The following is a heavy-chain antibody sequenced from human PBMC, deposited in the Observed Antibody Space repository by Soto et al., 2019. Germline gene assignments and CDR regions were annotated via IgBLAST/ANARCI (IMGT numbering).Heavy chain of an antibody. Sequence: GSLRLSFAASGLTFGSHAMIWFRQAQGKGLEWVSAISGSGGSAYYADSVKGRFTISRDNSINTLYLQMNSLRAEDTALYYCAKEPYSDFWSAYYYFDYWGQGTLVTVSS. J-gene: IGHJ4*02. CDR1: GLTFGSHA. CDR2: ISGSGGSA. V-gene: IGHV3-23*01. CDR3: AKEPYSDFWSAYYYFDY. D-gene: IGHD3-3*01.